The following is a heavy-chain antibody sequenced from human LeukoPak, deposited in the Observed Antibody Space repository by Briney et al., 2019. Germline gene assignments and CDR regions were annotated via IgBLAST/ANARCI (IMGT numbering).Heavy chain of an antibody. CDR2: INSDGSSA. V-gene: IGHV3-74*01. Sequence: GGSLRLSCAASGFTFSSYGMHWVRQAPGKGLVWVSRINSDGSSADYADSVKGRFTISRDNAKNTVYLQMNSLRVEDTAVYYCYWEGSWGQGTLVTVSS. J-gene: IGHJ4*02. CDR1: GFTFSSYG. CDR3: YWEGS. D-gene: IGHD1-26*01.